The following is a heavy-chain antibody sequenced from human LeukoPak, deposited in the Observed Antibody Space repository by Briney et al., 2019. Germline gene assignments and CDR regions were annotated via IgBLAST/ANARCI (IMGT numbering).Heavy chain of an antibody. CDR3: ARGPDHYGDYVLGAEYFQH. CDR2: ISGSGDST. CDR1: GFTFSNYV. J-gene: IGHJ1*01. Sequence: GGSLRLSCAASGFTFSNYVMNWVRQAPGKGLEWVSGISGSGDSTYYADSVKGRFTISRDNSKNTLFLQMNSLRAEDTAAYYCARGPDHYGDYVLGAEYFQHWGQGTLVTVSS. V-gene: IGHV3-23*01. D-gene: IGHD4-17*01.